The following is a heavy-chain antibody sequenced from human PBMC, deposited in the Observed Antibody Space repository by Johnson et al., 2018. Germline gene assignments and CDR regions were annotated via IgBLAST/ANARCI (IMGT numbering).Heavy chain of an antibody. CDR1: GYRFTSYW. J-gene: IGHJ3*02. V-gene: IGHV5-51*01. Sequence: EVRLVESGAEVKKPGESVKISCKGSGYRFTSYWMGWVRQMPGKGLEWMGIIYPGDSDTRYSPSFQGQVTISADKSIRPAYLQWSSLKASDTAMYYCARHVGSGSYYNEGDAFDIWGQGTMVTVSS. D-gene: IGHD3-10*01. CDR3: ARHVGSGSYYNEGDAFDI. CDR2: IYPGDSDT.